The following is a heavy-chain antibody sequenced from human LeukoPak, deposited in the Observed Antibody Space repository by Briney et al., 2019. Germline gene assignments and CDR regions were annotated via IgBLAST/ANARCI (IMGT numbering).Heavy chain of an antibody. V-gene: IGHV3-21*01. CDR2: IVGSSGT. CDR3: ARIGAGSSRDY. Sequence: GGSLRLSCAASGFTSSNFAMTWVRQAPGKGLEWVSSIVGSSGTYYADSLKGRFTISRDNAKNSLYLQMNSLRAEDTAVYYCARIGAGSSRDYWGQGTLVTVPS. CDR1: GFTSSNFA. J-gene: IGHJ4*02. D-gene: IGHD6-13*01.